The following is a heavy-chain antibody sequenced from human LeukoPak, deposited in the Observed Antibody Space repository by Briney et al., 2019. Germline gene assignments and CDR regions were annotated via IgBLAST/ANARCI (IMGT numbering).Heavy chain of an antibody. Sequence: GESLKISCKGSEYIFTSYWIGWVCQMPGKGLEWMGIIYPGDSDTRYSPSFQGQVTISADKSISTAYLQWSSLKASDTAMYYCARLLGPMIARGYFDYWGQGTLVTVSS. J-gene: IGHJ4*02. D-gene: IGHD3-22*01. CDR2: IYPGDSDT. CDR1: EYIFTSYW. CDR3: ARLLGPMIARGYFDY. V-gene: IGHV5-51*01.